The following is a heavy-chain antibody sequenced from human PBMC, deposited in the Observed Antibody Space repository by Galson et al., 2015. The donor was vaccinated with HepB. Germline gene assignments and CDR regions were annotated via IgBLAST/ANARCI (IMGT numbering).Heavy chain of an antibody. CDR2: IYSGGST. D-gene: IGHD3-22*01. Sequence: SLRLSCAASGFTVSSNYMSWVRQAPGKGLEWVSVIYSGGSTYYADSVKGRFTISRDNSKNTLYLQMNSLRAEDTAVYYCARASTGNTMIVVVPSWAFDIWGQGTMVTVSS. CDR1: GFTVSSNY. V-gene: IGHV3-66*01. CDR3: ARASTGNTMIVVVPSWAFDI. J-gene: IGHJ3*02.